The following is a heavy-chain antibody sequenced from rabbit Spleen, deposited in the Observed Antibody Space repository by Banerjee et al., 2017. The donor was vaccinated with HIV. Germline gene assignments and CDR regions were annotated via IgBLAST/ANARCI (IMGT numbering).Heavy chain of an antibody. CDR1: GFSFSNNAV. V-gene: IGHV1S45*01. CDR2: IAGVSSAFT. D-gene: IGHD8-1*01. CDR3: ARDTGTSFSSYGMDL. J-gene: IGHJ6*01. Sequence: QEQLVESGGGLVKPEGSLKLSCTASGFSFSNNAVMCWVRQAPGKGLEWISCIAGVSSAFTYSATWAKGRFTCSKTSSTTVTLQMTSLTAADTATYFCARDTGTSFSSYGMDLWGQGTLVTVS.